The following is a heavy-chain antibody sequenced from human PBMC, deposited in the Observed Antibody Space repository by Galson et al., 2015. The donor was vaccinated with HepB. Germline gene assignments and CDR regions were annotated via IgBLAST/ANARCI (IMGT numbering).Heavy chain of an antibody. CDR1: GFNFNSYS. CDR3: ARDFEATSFDY. J-gene: IGHJ4*02. CDR2: ISSSSSYI. D-gene: IGHD1-26*01. Sequence: SLRLSCAASGFNFNSYSMNWVRQAPGKGLEWVSSISSSSSYIYYADSVKGRFTISRDNAKNSLYLQMNSLRAEDTAVYYCARDFEATSFDYWGQGTLVTVSS. V-gene: IGHV3-21*01.